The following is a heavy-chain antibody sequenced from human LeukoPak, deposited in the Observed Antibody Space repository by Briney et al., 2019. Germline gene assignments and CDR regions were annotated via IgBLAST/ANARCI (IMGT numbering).Heavy chain of an antibody. CDR1: GGSISSGYY. J-gene: IGHJ4*02. D-gene: IGHD5-12*01. V-gene: IGHV4-38-2*02. Sequence: SETLSLTCTVSGGSISSGYYWGWIRQPPGKGLEWIGSIYHSGSTYYNPSLKSRVTISVDTSKNQFSLKLSSVTAADTAVYYCASSGYLPPHPNLSYPESWGQGTLVTVSS. CDR3: ASSGYLPPHPNLSYPES. CDR2: IYHSGST.